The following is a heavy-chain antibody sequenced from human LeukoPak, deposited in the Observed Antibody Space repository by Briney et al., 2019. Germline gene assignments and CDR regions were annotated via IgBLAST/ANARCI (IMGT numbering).Heavy chain of an antibody. CDR3: VKDQHCSTISCATRTGFDP. D-gene: IGHD2-2*01. V-gene: IGHV3-64D*06. CDR1: GFTFSNYA. Sequence: GGSLTLSCSASGFTFSNYAMHWVRQAPGKGLEFVSGISSTGGSTNYPDSVKDRFSISRDNSKNTLYLQMTSLRADDTAVYYCVKDQHCSTISCATRTGFDPWGQGTSVTASS. CDR2: ISSTGGST. J-gene: IGHJ5*02.